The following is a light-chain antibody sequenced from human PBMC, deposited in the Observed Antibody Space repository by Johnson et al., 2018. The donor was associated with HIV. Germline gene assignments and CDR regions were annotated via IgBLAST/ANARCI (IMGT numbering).Light chain of an antibody. J-gene: IGLJ1*01. Sequence: QSVLTQPPSVSAAPGQKVTISCSGSWSNIGNYYLSWYQHLPGTAPKLLIYDNHKRPSGIPDRFSGSKSGTSATLGITGLQTGDEADYYCGTWDSSLRGGVFGTGTKVTVL. V-gene: IGLV1-51*01. CDR2: DNH. CDR1: WSNIGNYY. CDR3: GTWDSSLRGGV.